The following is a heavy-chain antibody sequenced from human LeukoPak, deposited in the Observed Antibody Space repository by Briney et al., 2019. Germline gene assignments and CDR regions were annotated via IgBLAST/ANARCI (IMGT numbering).Heavy chain of an antibody. CDR3: ARFSPGGWYYFDY. CDR1: GYIFATHW. V-gene: IGHV5-51*01. CDR2: IYPGDSDS. J-gene: IGHJ4*02. D-gene: IGHD6-19*01. Sequence: GESLKISCQGSGYIFATHWIAWVRQMPGKGLEWMGIIYPGDSDSGYSPSFQGQVTIPADKSISTAWMQWSSLKASDTAIYFCARFSPGGWYYFDYWGQGTLVTVSS.